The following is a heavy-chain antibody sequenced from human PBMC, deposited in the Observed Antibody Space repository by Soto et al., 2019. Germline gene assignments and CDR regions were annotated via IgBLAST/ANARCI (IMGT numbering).Heavy chain of an antibody. V-gene: IGHV3-23*01. Sequence: EVQLLESGGGLAQPGGSLRLSCAASGFSISTYGETWVRQAPGKGLEWVSGFSGSSGNTYYADSVKGRFTISRDNSKNTVYLQMNSLRAEDTAVYYCARWNGYGDSWGQGTLVTVSS. J-gene: IGHJ4*02. D-gene: IGHD1-1*01. CDR3: ARWNGYGDS. CDR1: GFSISTYG. CDR2: FSGSSGNT.